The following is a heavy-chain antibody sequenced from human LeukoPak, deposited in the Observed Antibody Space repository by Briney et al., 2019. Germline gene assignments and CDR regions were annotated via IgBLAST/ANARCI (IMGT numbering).Heavy chain of an antibody. CDR3: ARDLGYSYGWDYYYMDV. Sequence: SETLSLTCTVSGGSISSYYWSWLRQPPGKGLEGVGYIYYSGSTNYNPSLKSRVTISVDTSKNQFSLKLSSVTAADTAVYYCARDLGYSYGWDYYYMDVWGKGTTVTVSS. D-gene: IGHD5-18*01. J-gene: IGHJ6*03. V-gene: IGHV4-59*01. CDR2: IYYSGST. CDR1: GGSISSYY.